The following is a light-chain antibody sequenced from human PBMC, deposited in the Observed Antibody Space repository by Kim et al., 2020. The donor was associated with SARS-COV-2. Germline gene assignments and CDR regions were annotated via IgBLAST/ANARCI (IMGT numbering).Light chain of an antibody. CDR1: SLRNYY. Sequence: ALGKTIRITCQGDSLRNYYASWYQQKPGQAPVLVIYGKNNRPSGIPDRFSGSISGTPASLTITGAQAEDEADYYCNSRDSSGNHYVFGTGTKVTVL. CDR3: NSRDSSGNHYV. CDR2: GKN. J-gene: IGLJ1*01. V-gene: IGLV3-19*01.